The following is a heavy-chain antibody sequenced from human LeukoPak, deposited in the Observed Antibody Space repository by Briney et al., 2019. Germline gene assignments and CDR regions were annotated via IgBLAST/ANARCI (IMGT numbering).Heavy chain of an antibody. CDR2: IYHSGRT. CDR1: GYSISSDYY. V-gene: IGHV4-38-2*02. D-gene: IGHD3-22*01. Sequence: PSETLSLTCTVSGYSISSDYYWGWIRQPPGKGLEWIGSIYHSGRTFYNPSLKSRVTISVDTSKNHFSLKLSSVTAADTAVYYCARVAVVITMTRFDYWGQGTLVTVSS. CDR3: ARVAVVITMTRFDY. J-gene: IGHJ4*02.